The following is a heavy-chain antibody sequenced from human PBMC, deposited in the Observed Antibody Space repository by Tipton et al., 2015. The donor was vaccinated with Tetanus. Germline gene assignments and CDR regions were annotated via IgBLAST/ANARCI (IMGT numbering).Heavy chain of an antibody. V-gene: IGHV3-7*01. CDR3: ARAGALTTFRHYYDY. D-gene: IGHD4-11*01. CDR1: GSIFSHNT. Sequence: SLRLSCAVSGSIFSHNTMTWVRQAPGKGLEWLANINGDGSERNYVDSVKGRFTISRDNAKDSLYLQMNSLRAEDTAVYYCARAGALTTFRHYYDYWGLGTLVTVSS. CDR2: INGDGSER. J-gene: IGHJ4*02.